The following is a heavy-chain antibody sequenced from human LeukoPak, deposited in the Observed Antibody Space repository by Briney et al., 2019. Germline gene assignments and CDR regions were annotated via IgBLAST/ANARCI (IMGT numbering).Heavy chain of an antibody. CDR2: IRSSSSYI. Sequence: PGGSLRLSCAASGFTFSSYSMHWVRQAPGEGLEWVSSIRSSSSYIYYADSVKGRFTISRDNSKNTLYLQMNSLRAEDTAVYYCAKDLVSGSGSYYTDYWGQGTLVTVSS. V-gene: IGHV3-21*04. J-gene: IGHJ4*02. CDR3: AKDLVSGSGSYYTDY. CDR1: GFTFSSYS. D-gene: IGHD3-10*01.